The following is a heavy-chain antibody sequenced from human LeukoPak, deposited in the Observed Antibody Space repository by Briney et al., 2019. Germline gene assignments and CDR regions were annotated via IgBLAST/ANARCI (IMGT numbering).Heavy chain of an antibody. CDR3: AKDRIPTSGWESDY. V-gene: IGHV3-23*01. Sequence: PGGSLRLSCAASGFSFSSYAMSWVRQAPGKGLEWVSATSASGGRTYYTDSVKGWFTISRDNSKNTLYLQMNSLRAEDTAVYYCAKDRIPTSGWESDYWGQGTLVTVSS. D-gene: IGHD3-22*01. J-gene: IGHJ4*02. CDR2: TSASGGRT. CDR1: GFSFSSYA.